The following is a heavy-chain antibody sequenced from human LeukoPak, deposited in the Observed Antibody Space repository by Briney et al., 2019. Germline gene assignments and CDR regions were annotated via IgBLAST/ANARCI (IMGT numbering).Heavy chain of an antibody. CDR2: IGPTGTDR. Sequence: GGSLRLSXAASGSTFSSCGFNWVRQAPGKGLEWVSSIGPTGTDRYYADSVRGRFTISRDNAKNSMYLQMDSLRDEDTAVYYCATETIGRHYDYWGQGTLLTVSS. V-gene: IGHV3-21*01. CDR3: ATETIGRHYDY. J-gene: IGHJ4*02. CDR1: GSTFSSCG. D-gene: IGHD1-14*01.